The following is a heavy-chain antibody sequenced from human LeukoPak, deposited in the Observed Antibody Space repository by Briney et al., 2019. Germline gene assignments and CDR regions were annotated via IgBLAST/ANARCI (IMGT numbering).Heavy chain of an antibody. D-gene: IGHD2-2*01. J-gene: IGHJ6*03. CDR3: ARGVVVPADYYMDV. V-gene: IGHV3-13*01. CDR1: GFTFSSYD. Sequence: GGSLRLSCAASGFTFSSYDMHWFRQATGKGLQWVSAIGTAGDTYYPGSVNGRFTISRENAKNSLYLQMNSLSAGDTAVYYCARGVVVPADYYMDVWGKGTTVTVSS. CDR2: IGTAGDT.